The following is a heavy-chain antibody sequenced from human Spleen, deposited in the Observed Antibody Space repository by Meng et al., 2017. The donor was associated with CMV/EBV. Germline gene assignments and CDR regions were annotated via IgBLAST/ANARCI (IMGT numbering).Heavy chain of an antibody. D-gene: IGHD3-10*01. V-gene: IGHV4-34*01. Sequence: SETLSLTCAVYGGSFSGYYWSWIRQPPGKGLEWIGEINHSGSTNYNPSLKSRVTISVDTSKNQFSLKLSSVTAADTAVYYCARERGAPESWFDPWGQGTLVTVSS. J-gene: IGHJ5*02. CDR3: ARERGAPESWFDP. CDR1: GGSFSGYY. CDR2: INHSGST.